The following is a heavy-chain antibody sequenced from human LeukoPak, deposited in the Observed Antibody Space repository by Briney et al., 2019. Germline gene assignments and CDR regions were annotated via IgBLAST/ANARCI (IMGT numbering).Heavy chain of an antibody. CDR2: LSGSGGST. CDR1: GFTFSSYA. V-gene: IGHV3-23*01. CDR3: AKGSYYYDSADYFDY. D-gene: IGHD3-22*01. J-gene: IGHJ4*02. Sequence: GGSLRLSCAASGFTFSSYAMSWVRQAPGKGLEWVSTLSGSGGSTYYADSVKGRVTISRDNPKNTLYLQMNSLRAEDTAVYHCAKGSYYYDSADYFDYWGQGTLVTVSS.